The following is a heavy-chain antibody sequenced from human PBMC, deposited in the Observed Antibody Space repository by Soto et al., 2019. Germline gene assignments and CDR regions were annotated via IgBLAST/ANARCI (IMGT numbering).Heavy chain of an antibody. V-gene: IGHV4-39*07. CDR3: ARASSARETYFES. J-gene: IGHJ4*02. CDR1: GGSISSSSYY. CDR2: IYYSGST. D-gene: IGHD2-2*01. Sequence: TSETLSLTCTVSGGSISSSSYYWGWIRQPSGKGLEWIGSIYYSGSTYYNPSLKSRLSISLDTSKNQFSLKLSSVTAADTAVYFCARASSARETYFESWGQGTLVTVSS.